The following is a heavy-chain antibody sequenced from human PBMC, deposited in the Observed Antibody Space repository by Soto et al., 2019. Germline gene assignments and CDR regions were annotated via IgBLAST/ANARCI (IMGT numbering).Heavy chain of an antibody. CDR3: ARTRGAAAGHGWEYYYGMDV. J-gene: IGHJ6*02. CDR2: IYPGDSDT. V-gene: IGHV5-51*01. Sequence: PGESLKISCKGSGYSFTSYWIGWVRQMPGKGLEWMGIIYPGDSDTRYSPSFQGQVTISADKSISTAYLQWSSLKASDTAMYYCARTRGAAAGHGWEYYYGMDVWGQGTTVTVSS. CDR1: GYSFTSYW. D-gene: IGHD6-13*01.